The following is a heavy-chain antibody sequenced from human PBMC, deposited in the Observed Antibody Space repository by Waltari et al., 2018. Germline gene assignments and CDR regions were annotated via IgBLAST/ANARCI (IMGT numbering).Heavy chain of an antibody. V-gene: IGHV4-34*01. D-gene: IGHD6-13*01. CDR1: GGSFSGYS. CDR2: INHSGST. Sequence: QVQLQQWGAGLLKPSETLSLTCAVYGGSFSGYSWSWIRQPPGKGLEWIGEINHSGSTNYNPSLKSRVTISVDTSKNQFSLKLSSVTAADTAVYYCAREKSAAANNVYYYYGMDVWGQGTTVTVSS. CDR3: AREKSAAANNVYYYYGMDV. J-gene: IGHJ6*02.